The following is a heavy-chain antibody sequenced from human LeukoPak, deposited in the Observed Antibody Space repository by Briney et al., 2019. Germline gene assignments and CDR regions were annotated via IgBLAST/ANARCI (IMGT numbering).Heavy chain of an antibody. CDR3: AKVPYYGDYIGYYFDY. CDR2: ISGSGGST. D-gene: IGHD4-17*01. CDR1: GFTFSSYA. J-gene: IGHJ4*02. V-gene: IGHV3-23*01. Sequence: GGSLRLSCAASGFTFSSYAMSWVCQAPGKGLEWVSAISGSGGSTYYADSVKGRFTISRDNSKNTLYLQMNSLRAEDTAVYYCAKVPYYGDYIGYYFDYWGQGTLVTVSS.